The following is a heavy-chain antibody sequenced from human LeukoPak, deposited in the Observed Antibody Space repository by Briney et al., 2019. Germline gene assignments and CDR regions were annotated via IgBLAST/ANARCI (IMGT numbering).Heavy chain of an antibody. CDR2: ISYDGSNK. CDR1: GFTFNRYG. V-gene: IGHV3-30*03. CDR3: ARSGYSGYDYVYYYYYMDV. J-gene: IGHJ6*03. D-gene: IGHD5-12*01. Sequence: GGSLRLSCAASGFTFNRYGMHWVRQAPGKGLEWVAVISYDGSNKYYEDSVKGRFTISRDNAKNSLYLQMNSLRAEDTAVYYCARSGYSGYDYVYYYYYMDVWGKGTTVTISS.